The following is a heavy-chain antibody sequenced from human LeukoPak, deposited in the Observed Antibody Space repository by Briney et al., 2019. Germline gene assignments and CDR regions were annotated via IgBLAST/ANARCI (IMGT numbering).Heavy chain of an antibody. CDR3: ARGPGWHYGSVSYAFDI. Sequence: PSETLSLTCTVSGGSISSYYWSWSRQPPGPGLGWVGYIYYSGSASYNPTLTSRVTISVEKSTNQFSLKLSSVTAADTAVYYCARGPGWHYGSVSYAFDIWGQGKMVTVSS. J-gene: IGHJ3*02. D-gene: IGHD3-10*01. V-gene: IGHV4-59*01. CDR1: GGSISSYY. CDR2: IYYSGSA.